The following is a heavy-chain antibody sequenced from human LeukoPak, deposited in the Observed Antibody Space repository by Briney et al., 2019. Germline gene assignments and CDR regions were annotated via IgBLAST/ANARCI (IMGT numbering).Heavy chain of an antibody. V-gene: IGHV3-33*01. J-gene: IGHJ4*02. CDR3: ARARGVSTGYRPIDY. CDR2: IWYDGSNK. D-gene: IGHD3-22*01. CDR1: GFTFGDDG. Sequence: PGGSLRLSCTASGFTFGDDGMSWVRQAPGKGLEWVAVIWYDGSNKHYAESVKGRFSISRDSSKSTLYLQMNSLRAEDTAVYYCARARGVSTGYRPIDYWGQGTLVTVSS.